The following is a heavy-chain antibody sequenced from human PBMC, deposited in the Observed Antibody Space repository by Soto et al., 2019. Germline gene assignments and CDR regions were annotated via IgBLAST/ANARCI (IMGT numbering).Heavy chain of an antibody. J-gene: IGHJ3*02. V-gene: IGHV4-31*02. D-gene: IGHD1-26*01. CDR2: IFNTGTI. CDR3: ARGLGSDENGHFPATFDI. Sequence: QVQLQESGPGLAKPSQTVSLTCTVSGASLNSDKYYWAWLRQVPGKDLEWIGHIFNTGTIVSTPSLRNPVRMSINTSANDFSLHLESVTVADTAVYYCARGLGSDENGHFPATFDIWGHGTSVTVSA. CDR1: GASLNSDKYY.